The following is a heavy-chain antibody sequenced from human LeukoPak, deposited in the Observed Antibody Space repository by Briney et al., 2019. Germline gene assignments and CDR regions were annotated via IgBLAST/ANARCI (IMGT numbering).Heavy chain of an antibody. Sequence: PGRSLRLSCAASGFTFSSYAMHWVRQAPGKGLEWVAVISYDGSNKYYADSVKGRFTISRDNSKNTLYLQTNSLRAEDTAVYYCARDPSYDSSGYYGFDYWGQGTLVTVSS. V-gene: IGHV3-30-3*01. CDR3: ARDPSYDSSGYYGFDY. D-gene: IGHD3-22*01. CDR1: GFTFSSYA. CDR2: ISYDGSNK. J-gene: IGHJ4*02.